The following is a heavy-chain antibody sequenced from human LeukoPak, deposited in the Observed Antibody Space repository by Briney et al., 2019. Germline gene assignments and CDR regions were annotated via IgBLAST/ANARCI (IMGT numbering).Heavy chain of an antibody. J-gene: IGHJ3*02. Sequence: SVKVSCKASGGTFSSYAISWVRPAPGQGLEWMGGLIPIFGTANYAQKFQGRVTITADKSTSTAYMELSSLRSEDTAVYYCAREGGSQLVPTDAFDIWGQGTMVTVSS. D-gene: IGHD6-13*01. CDR2: LIPIFGTA. CDR1: GGTFSSYA. V-gene: IGHV1-69*06. CDR3: AREGGSQLVPTDAFDI.